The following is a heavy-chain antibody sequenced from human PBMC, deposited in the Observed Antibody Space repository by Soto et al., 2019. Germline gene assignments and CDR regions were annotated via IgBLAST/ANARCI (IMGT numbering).Heavy chain of an antibody. J-gene: IGHJ4*02. Sequence: PSETLSLTRTVSGGSISSYYWSWIRQPPGKGLEWIGYIYYSGSTNYNPSLKSRVTISVDTSKNQFSLKLSSVTAADRAVYYCATGPSRSNGYRQFDYLGQGTLVTVSS. V-gene: IGHV4-59*08. CDR3: ATGPSRSNGYRQFDY. D-gene: IGHD6-25*01. CDR2: IYYSGST. CDR1: GGSISSYY.